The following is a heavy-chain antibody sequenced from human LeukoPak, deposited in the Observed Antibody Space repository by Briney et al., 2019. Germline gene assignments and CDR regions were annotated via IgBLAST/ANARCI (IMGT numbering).Heavy chain of an antibody. J-gene: IGHJ4*02. Sequence: GGSLRLSCAASGFTFSSYGMHWVRQAPGKGLEWVAFIRYDGSNKYYADSVKGRFTISRDNSKNTLYLQMNSLRAEDTAVYYCARDSRVTMVRGVIDYWGQGTLVTVSS. CDR1: GFTFSSYG. V-gene: IGHV3-30*02. D-gene: IGHD3-10*01. CDR2: IRYDGSNK. CDR3: ARDSRVTMVRGVIDY.